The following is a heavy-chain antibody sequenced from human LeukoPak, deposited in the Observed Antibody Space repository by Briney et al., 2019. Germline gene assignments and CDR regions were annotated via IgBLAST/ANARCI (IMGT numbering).Heavy chain of an antibody. CDR2: ISWNSGSI. V-gene: IGHV3-9*01. CDR3: AKDTSLVDTAMVFDY. Sequence: GGSLRLSCAASGFTFDDYAMHWVRQAPGKGLEWVSGISWNSGSIGYADSVKGRFTISRDNAKNSLYLQMNSLRAEDTALYYCAKDTSLVDTAMVFDYWGQGTLVTVSS. J-gene: IGHJ4*02. D-gene: IGHD5-18*01. CDR1: GFTFDDYA.